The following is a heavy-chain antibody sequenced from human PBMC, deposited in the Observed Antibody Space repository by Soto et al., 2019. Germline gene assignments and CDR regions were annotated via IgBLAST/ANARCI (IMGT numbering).Heavy chain of an antibody. J-gene: IGHJ4*02. CDR1: EFSFSGYW. CDR2: IRKDGTEK. D-gene: IGHD3-16*01. CDR3: VRGGGSFDF. Sequence: QLVESGGGLVQPGGSLRLSCEASEFSFSGYWMSWVRQSPGKGLEWVANIRKDGTEKNYVDSVKGRFTISRDNTKNSLYLQMNSLRADDAAVYYCVRGGGSFDFWGQGTLLTVSS. V-gene: IGHV3-7*01.